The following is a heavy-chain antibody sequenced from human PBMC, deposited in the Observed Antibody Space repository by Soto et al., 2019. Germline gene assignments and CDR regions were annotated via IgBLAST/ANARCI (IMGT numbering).Heavy chain of an antibody. Sequence: SVKVSCKASGGTFSSYAISWVRQAPGQGLEWMGGIIPIFGTANYAQKFQGRVTMTRDTSISTAYMELSRLSSDDTADYYCARMYTSGWNYFDCWGQGTQVTV. D-gene: IGHD6-19*01. CDR2: IIPIFGTA. CDR3: ARMYTSGWNYFDC. V-gene: IGHV1-69*05. CDR1: GGTFSSYA. J-gene: IGHJ4*02.